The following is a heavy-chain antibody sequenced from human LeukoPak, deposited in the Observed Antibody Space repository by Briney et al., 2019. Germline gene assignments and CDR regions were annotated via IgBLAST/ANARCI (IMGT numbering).Heavy chain of an antibody. CDR1: GFTFSSYS. CDR3: ARVESGRSWFGELLRYYYYMDV. Sequence: PGRSLRLSCAASGFTFSSYSMNWVRQAPGKGLEWVSSISSSSSYIYYADSVKGRFTISRDNAKNSLYLQMNSLRAEDTAVYYCARVESGRSWFGELLRYYYYMDVWGKGTTVTISS. V-gene: IGHV3-21*04. J-gene: IGHJ6*03. CDR2: ISSSSSYI. D-gene: IGHD3-10*01.